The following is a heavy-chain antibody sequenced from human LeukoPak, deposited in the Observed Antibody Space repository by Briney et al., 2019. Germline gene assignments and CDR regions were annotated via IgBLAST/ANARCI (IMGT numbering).Heavy chain of an antibody. J-gene: IGHJ4*02. CDR2: ISSSSSTI. V-gene: IGHV3-48*01. D-gene: IGHD5-18*01. Sequence: GGSLRLSCAASGFTFSRYNMNWVRQAPGKGLEWVSHISSSSSTIYYADSVKGRFTISRNNAKNSLYLQMNSLRAEDTAVYYCARLIQLVDYWGQGTLVTVSS. CDR1: GFTFSRYN. CDR3: ARLIQLVDY.